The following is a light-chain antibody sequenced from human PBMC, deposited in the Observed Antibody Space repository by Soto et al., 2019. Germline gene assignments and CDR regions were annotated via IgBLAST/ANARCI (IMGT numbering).Light chain of an antibody. CDR2: DVS. J-gene: IGKJ3*01. CDR3: QQYYSYPFT. Sequence: EIVLTQSPGTLSLSPGERATLSCRASQSVSSAYLAWYQQKPGQAPRLLIYDVSSRATGIPARFSGSGSGTEFTLTISSLQSEDFATYYCQQYYSYPFTFGPGTKVDIK. CDR1: QSVSSAY. V-gene: IGKV3-20*01.